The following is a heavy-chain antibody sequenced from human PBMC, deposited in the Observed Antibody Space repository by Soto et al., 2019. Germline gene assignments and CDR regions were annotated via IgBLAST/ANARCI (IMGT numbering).Heavy chain of an antibody. V-gene: IGHV3-23*01. Sequence: GGSLRLSCAASGFTFSSYAMSWVRKAPGKGLEWVSAISGSGGSTYYADSVKGRFTISRDNSKNTLYLQMNSLRAEDTAVYYCAKDTYYYGSGSYYSHYYYYGMDVWGQGTTVTVSS. CDR2: ISGSGGST. CDR1: GFTFSSYA. J-gene: IGHJ6*02. CDR3: AKDTYYYGSGSYYSHYYYYGMDV. D-gene: IGHD3-10*01.